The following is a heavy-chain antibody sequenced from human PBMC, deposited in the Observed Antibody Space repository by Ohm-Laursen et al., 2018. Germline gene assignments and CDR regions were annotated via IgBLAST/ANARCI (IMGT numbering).Heavy chain of an antibody. Sequence: SLRLSCAASGFTFSSDTMSWVRQAPGKGLEWVSSISNNGAGTYYADSVKGRFTISRDNAKNSLYLQMNSLRAGDTAVYYCARDLGEYCSGGSCYSPGYWGQGTLVTVSS. D-gene: IGHD2-15*01. CDR1: GFTFSSDT. CDR2: ISNNGAGT. V-gene: IGHV3-23*01. CDR3: ARDLGEYCSGGSCYSPGY. J-gene: IGHJ4*02.